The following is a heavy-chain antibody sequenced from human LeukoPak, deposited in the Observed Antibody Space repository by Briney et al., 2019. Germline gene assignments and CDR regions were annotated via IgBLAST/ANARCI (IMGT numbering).Heavy chain of an antibody. CDR1: GFTFNTYN. CDR2: INQSGST. CDR3: ARGGRRGYIFPRPGWFDP. D-gene: IGHD3-3*01. J-gene: IGHJ5*02. V-gene: IGHV4-34*01. Sequence: GSLRLSCAASGFTFNTYNMNWVRQAPGKGLEWIGEINQSGSTNYSPSLRSRVTISVDSSKNQFSLKVFSVTAADTAVYYCARGGRRGYIFPRPGWFDPWGQGTLVTVSS.